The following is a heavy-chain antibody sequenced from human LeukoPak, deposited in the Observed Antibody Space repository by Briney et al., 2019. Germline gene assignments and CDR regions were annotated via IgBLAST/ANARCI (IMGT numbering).Heavy chain of an antibody. CDR2: ISYDGSNK. Sequence: GGSLRLSCAASGFTFSSYAMHWVRQAPGKGLEWVAVISYDGSNKYYADSVKGRFTISRDNSKNTLYLQMNSLRAEDTAVYYCARGSQGYCSGGSCYYYYGMDVWGQGTTAAVSS. V-gene: IGHV3-30-3*01. CDR3: ARGSQGYCSGGSCYYYYGMDV. CDR1: GFTFSSYA. J-gene: IGHJ6*02. D-gene: IGHD2-15*01.